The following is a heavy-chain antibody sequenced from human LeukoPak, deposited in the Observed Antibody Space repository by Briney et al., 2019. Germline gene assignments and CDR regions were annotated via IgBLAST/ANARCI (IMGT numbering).Heavy chain of an antibody. Sequence: GGSLRLSCAASGFAYSDHYMSWIRQAPGKGLEWISYISSSGSTIYYADSVKGRFTISRDNAESSLFLQMNSLRAEDTAIYYCARDRGGYFDCWGQGTRVTVSS. V-gene: IGHV3-11*01. CDR2: ISSSGSTI. CDR3: ARDRGGYFDC. D-gene: IGHD3-10*01. J-gene: IGHJ4*02. CDR1: GFAYSDHY.